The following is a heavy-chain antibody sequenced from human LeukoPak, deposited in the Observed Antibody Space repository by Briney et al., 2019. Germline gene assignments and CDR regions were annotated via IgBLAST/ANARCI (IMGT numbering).Heavy chain of an antibody. D-gene: IGHD2-15*01. V-gene: IGHV3-23*01. CDR2: FSGSGGST. J-gene: IGHJ4*02. Sequence: GGSLRLSCAASGFTFSSYAMSWVRQAPGKGLECISGFSGSGGSTYYADSVKGRFTISRDNSKNTLYLQMNSLRAEDAAVYYCARAPVTSCSGVLCYPFDYWGQGTLVTVSS. CDR3: ARAPVTSCSGVLCYPFDY. CDR1: GFTFSSYA.